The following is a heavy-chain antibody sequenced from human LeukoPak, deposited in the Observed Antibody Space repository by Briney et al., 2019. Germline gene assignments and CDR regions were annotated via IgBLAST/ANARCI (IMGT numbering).Heavy chain of an antibody. J-gene: IGHJ4*02. D-gene: IGHD3-9*01. CDR3: ARSEIDWSLSYYFAY. CDR2: INHSGST. Sequence: SETLSLTCAGYGGSFSGYYWRWIRQPPGKELEWIEEINHSGSTNYNPSLKSRVTISVDTSKNQFSLKLSSVTAADTAVYYCARSEIDWSLSYYFAYWGQCTLVTVSS. CDR1: GGSFSGYY. V-gene: IGHV4-34*01.